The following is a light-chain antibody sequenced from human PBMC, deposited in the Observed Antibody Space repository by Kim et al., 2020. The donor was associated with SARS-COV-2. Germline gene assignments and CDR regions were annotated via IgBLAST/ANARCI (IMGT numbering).Light chain of an antibody. V-gene: IGLV2-8*01. CDR2: EVT. Sequence: QSALTQPPSASGSPGQSVTISCTGSSNDVGGYSYVSWYQQLPGKAPKLIIYEVTKRPSGVPDRFSGSKSGDTASLTVSGLQADDEADYFCTSYGGTKKPCVFGTGTKVTVL. J-gene: IGLJ1*01. CDR3: TSYGGTKKPCV. CDR1: SNDVGGYSY.